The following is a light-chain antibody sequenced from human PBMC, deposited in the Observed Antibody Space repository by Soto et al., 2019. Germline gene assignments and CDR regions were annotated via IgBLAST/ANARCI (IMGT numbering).Light chain of an antibody. CDR3: SSYTSISPYV. CDR1: SSDVGGYNS. CDR2: NVS. Sequence: QSVLTQPASVSGSPGQSITISCTGTSSDVGGYNSVSWYQQHPGKAPKLMIYNVSNRPSGISDRFSGSRSGNTASLTISGLQAEDEADYYCSSYTSISPYVFGTGTKVTVL. V-gene: IGLV2-14*03. J-gene: IGLJ1*01.